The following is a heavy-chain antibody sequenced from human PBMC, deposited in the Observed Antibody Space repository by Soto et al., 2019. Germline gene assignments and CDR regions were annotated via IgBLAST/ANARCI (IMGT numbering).Heavy chain of an antibody. CDR1: GGSISSYY. Sequence: QVQLQESGPGLVKPSETLSLSCTVSGGSISSYYWSWFRQSPGKRMEWIGYVHHSWGSSYNPSLQIRVAISQDTSKSQFSLNVTSVTATDTAVYYCARQGFGPLHGLVDVWGQGTTVTVSS. V-gene: IGHV4-59*08. J-gene: IGHJ6*02. D-gene: IGHD3-10*01. CDR2: VHHSWGS. CDR3: ARQGFGPLHGLVDV.